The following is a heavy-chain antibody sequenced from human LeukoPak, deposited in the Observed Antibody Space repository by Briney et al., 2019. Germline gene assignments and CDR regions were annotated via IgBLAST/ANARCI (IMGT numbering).Heavy chain of an antibody. CDR3: ALGWKDFDY. J-gene: IGHJ4*02. Sequence: GGSLRLSCAASGFTFSSYSMNWVRQAPGKGLEWVPYISSSSSTIYYADSVKGRFTISRDNSKNTLYLQMNSLRAEDTAVYYCALGWKDFDYWGQGTLVTVSS. CDR1: GFTFSSYS. V-gene: IGHV3-48*01. CDR2: ISSSSSTI. D-gene: IGHD1-1*01.